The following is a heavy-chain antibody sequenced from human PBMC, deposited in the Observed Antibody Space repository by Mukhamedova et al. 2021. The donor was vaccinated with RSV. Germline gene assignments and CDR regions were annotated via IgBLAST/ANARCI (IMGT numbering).Heavy chain of an antibody. J-gene: IGHJ4*02. D-gene: IGHD6-19*01. CDR2: INPSGGST. V-gene: IGHV1-46*01. Sequence: GLEWMGIINPSGGSTSYAQKFQGRVTMTRDTSTSTVYMELSSLRSEDTAVYYCARDNKQWLTQFDYLGQGTLVTVSS. CDR3: ARDNKQWLTQFDY.